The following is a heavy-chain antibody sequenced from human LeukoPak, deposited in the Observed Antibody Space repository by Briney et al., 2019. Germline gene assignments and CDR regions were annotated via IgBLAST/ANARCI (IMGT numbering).Heavy chain of an antibody. V-gene: IGHV3-48*02. CDR3: ARGKIYIDY. Sequence: GESLSLSWAVSGLTLSSYSMDWVRPAPGEGMEWVSYVSRGINTIYSADYVKGRFTISRDNAKNSLYLQMNGLGYEDTAVYYCARGKIYIDYWGQGTLVTVSS. CDR2: VSRGINTI. J-gene: IGHJ4*02. CDR1: GLTLSSYS.